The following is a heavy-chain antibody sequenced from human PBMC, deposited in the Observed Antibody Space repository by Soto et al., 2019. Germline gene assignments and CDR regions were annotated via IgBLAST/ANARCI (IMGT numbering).Heavy chain of an antibody. CDR3: AKEFQRELDAFDL. CDR1: GVSIRGYG. D-gene: IGHD3-10*01. Sequence: QGQLVESGGGVVRPGGSLKIYCEASGVSIRGYGMHWVRQVPGRGLEWVAVVSEDGTVQRYLDAVKGRFYISRDNPKNTVFLQMYRLSTEDTAISFCAKEFQRELDAFDLWGQGTVVTVS. J-gene: IGHJ3*01. V-gene: IGHV3-30*18. CDR2: VSEDGTVQ.